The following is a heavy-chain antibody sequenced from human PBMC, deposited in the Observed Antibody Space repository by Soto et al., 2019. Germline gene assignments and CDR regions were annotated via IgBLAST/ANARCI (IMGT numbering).Heavy chain of an antibody. Sequence: SETLSLTCTVSGGSISSYYWSWIRQPPGKGLEWIGYIYYSGSTNYNPSLKSRVTISVDTSKNQFSLKLSSVTAADTAVYYCARVGYYDNSGYPYYYFDYWGQGTLVNVS. CDR3: ARVGYYDNSGYPYYYFDY. J-gene: IGHJ4*02. D-gene: IGHD3-22*01. V-gene: IGHV4-59*01. CDR1: GGSISSYY. CDR2: IYYSGST.